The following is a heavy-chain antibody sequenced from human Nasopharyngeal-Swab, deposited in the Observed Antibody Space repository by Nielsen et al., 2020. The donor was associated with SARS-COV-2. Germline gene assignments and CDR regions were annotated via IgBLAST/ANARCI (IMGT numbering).Heavy chain of an antibody. V-gene: IGHV3-30-3*01. CDR3: ARGPSDHYYGSGSYDWFDP. CDR2: ISYDGSNK. J-gene: IGHJ5*02. D-gene: IGHD3-10*01. Sequence: VRQAPGKGLEWVAVISYDGSNKYYADSVKGRFTISRYNSKNTLYLQMNSLRAEDTAVYYCARGPSDHYYGSGSYDWFDPWGQGTLVTVSS.